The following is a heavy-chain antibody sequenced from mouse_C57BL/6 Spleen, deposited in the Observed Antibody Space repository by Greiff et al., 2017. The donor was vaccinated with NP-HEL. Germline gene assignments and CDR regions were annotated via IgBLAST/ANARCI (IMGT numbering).Heavy chain of an antibody. V-gene: IGHV1-18*01. CDR1: GYTFTDYN. CDR2: INPNNGGT. J-gene: IGHJ4*01. Sequence: EVMLVESGPELVKPGASVKIPCKASGYTFTDYNMDWVKQSHGKSLEWIGDINPNNGGTIYNQKFKGKATLTVDKSSSTAYMELRSLTSEDTAVYYCARWRKAMDYWGQGTSVTVSS. CDR3: ARWRKAMDY.